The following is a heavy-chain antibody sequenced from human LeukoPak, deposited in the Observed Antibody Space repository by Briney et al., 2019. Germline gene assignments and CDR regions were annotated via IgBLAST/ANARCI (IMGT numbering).Heavy chain of an antibody. J-gene: IGHJ5*02. CDR2: IYYSGSA. V-gene: IGHV4-59*12. D-gene: IGHD4-17*01. Sequence: ESSETLSLTCTVSGGSISSYYWSWIRQPPGKGLEWIGYIYYSGSANYNPSLKSRVTISIDTSKNQFSLKLSSVTAADTAVYYCARAGGDYGERLNWFDPWGQGTLVTVSS. CDR3: ARAGGDYGERLNWFDP. CDR1: GGSISSYY.